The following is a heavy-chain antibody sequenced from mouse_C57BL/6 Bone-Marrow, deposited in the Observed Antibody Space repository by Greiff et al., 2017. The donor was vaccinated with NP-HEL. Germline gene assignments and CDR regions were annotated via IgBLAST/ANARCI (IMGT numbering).Heavy chain of an antibody. V-gene: IGHV1-72*01. CDR1: GYTFTSYW. D-gene: IGHD1-1*01. Sequence: VQLQQPGADLVKPGASVKLSCKASGYTFTSYWMHWVKQRPGRGLEWIGRIDPNSGGTKFNEKFKTKATLTVDKPSSTAYMQLSSLTSEYSAVYYCARYYYGSRGWSFDVWGTGTTVTVTS. J-gene: IGHJ1*03. CDR3: ARYYYGSRGWSFDV. CDR2: IDPNSGGT.